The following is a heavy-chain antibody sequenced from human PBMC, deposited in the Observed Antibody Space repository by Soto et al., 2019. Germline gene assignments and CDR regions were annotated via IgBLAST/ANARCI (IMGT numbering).Heavy chain of an antibody. V-gene: IGHV1-18*04. J-gene: IGHJ6*02. CDR1: GYTFTSYG. D-gene: IGHD2-8*01. CDR2: ISVYTGNT. CDR3: ARDRCTTDRCYTHHFDV. Sequence: QVQLVQSGGEVTKPGASVKVSCKSSGYTFTSYGVSWVRQAPGQGLEWLGWISVYTGNTKQAQKFQDRVTLTTEASTGTASLELPNLRSDDTAVYYCARDRCTTDRCYTHHFDVWGQGTTVTVSS.